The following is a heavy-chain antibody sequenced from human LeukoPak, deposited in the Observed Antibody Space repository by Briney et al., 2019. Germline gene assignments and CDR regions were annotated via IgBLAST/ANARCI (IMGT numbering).Heavy chain of an antibody. Sequence: GGSLGLSCAASGFTFSSYAMSWVRQAPGKGLEWVSAISGSGGSTYYADSVKGRFTISRDNSKNTLYLQMNSLRAEDTAVYYCARDGITMVRGRAPIDYWGQGTLVTVSS. D-gene: IGHD3-10*01. CDR3: ARDGITMVRGRAPIDY. V-gene: IGHV3-23*01. J-gene: IGHJ4*02. CDR1: GFTFSSYA. CDR2: ISGSGGST.